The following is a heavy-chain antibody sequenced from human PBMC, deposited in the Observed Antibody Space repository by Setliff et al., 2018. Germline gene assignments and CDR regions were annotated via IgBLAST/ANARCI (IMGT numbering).Heavy chain of an antibody. CDR1: GFTFSSFW. J-gene: IGHJ4*02. Sequence: LRLSCAASGFTFSSFWMSWVRQSPGKGLEWVANINQDGSGKYYVDSVKGRFTISRDNAKNSLSLQMNGLRAGDTSVYYCGRYSSGWFFDYWGQGTPVTVSS. D-gene: IGHD6-19*01. V-gene: IGHV3-7*01. CDR3: GRYSSGWFFDY. CDR2: INQDGSGK.